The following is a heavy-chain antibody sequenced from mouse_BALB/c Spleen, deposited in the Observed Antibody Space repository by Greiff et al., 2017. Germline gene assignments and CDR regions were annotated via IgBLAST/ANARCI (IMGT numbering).Heavy chain of an antibody. CDR1: GYTFTNYW. J-gene: IGHJ2*01. Sequence: VQLQQSGAELVRPGTSVKISCKASGYTFTNYWLGWVKQRPGPGLEWIGDIYPGGGYTNYNEKFKGKATLTADTSSSTAYMQLSSLTSEDSAVYFCARGDGTGFDYWGQGTTLTVSS. CDR3: ARGDGTGFDY. V-gene: IGHV1-63*02. CDR2: IYPGGGYT. D-gene: IGHD2-3*01.